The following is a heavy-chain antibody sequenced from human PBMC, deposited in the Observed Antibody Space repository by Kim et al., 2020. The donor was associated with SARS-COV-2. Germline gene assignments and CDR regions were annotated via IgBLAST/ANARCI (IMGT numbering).Heavy chain of an antibody. V-gene: IGHV1-18*01. CDR2: ISAYNGNT. CDR3: ARDVWVYCSSTSCPYAHYYYYGMDV. D-gene: IGHD2-2*01. Sequence: ASVKVSCKPSGYTFTSYGISWVRQAPGQGLEWMGWISAYNGNTNYAQKLQGRVTMTTDTSTSTAYMELRSLRSDDTAVYYCARDVWVYCSSTSCPYAHYYYYGMDVWGQGTTVTVSS. CDR1: GYTFTSYG. J-gene: IGHJ6*02.